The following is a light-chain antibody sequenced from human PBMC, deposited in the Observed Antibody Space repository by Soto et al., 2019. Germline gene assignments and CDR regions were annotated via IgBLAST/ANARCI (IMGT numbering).Light chain of an antibody. CDR1: QSVSSSY. Sequence: VLGQSPGTLSLSPGERATLSCRASQSVSSSYLAWYQQKPGQAPRLLIYGASSRATGIPDRFSGSGSGTDFTLTISRLEPEDFAVYYCQQYGSSPQTFGQGTKVDIK. V-gene: IGKV3-20*01. CDR2: GAS. J-gene: IGKJ1*01. CDR3: QQYGSSPQT.